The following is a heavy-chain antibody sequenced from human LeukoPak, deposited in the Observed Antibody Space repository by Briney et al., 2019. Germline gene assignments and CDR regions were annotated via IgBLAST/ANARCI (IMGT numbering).Heavy chain of an antibody. CDR1: GFTFSSYS. CDR3: ARDAYYYDSSGYYSDAFDI. CDR2: ISSSSSYI. D-gene: IGHD3-22*01. Sequence: GGSLRLSCAASGFTFSSYSMNWVRQAPEKGLEWVSSISSSSSYIYYADSVKGRFTISRDNAKNSLYLQMNSLRAEDTAVYYCARDAYYYDSSGYYSDAFDIWGQGTMVTVSS. J-gene: IGHJ3*02. V-gene: IGHV3-21*01.